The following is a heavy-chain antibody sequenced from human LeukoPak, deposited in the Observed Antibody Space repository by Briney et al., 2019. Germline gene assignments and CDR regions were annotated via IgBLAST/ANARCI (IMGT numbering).Heavy chain of an antibody. CDR2: IYSSGST. V-gene: IGHV4-34*01. D-gene: IGHD1-26*01. CDR1: GGSFSGYY. CDR3: AKSGGYGLIDY. Sequence: SSETLSLTCAVYGGSFSGYYWGWIRRPPGKGLEWIGSIYSSGSTYYNASLQSRVTISIETSKNQISLRLNSVTAADTAIYYCAKSGGYGLIDYWGQGTLVTVSS. J-gene: IGHJ4*02.